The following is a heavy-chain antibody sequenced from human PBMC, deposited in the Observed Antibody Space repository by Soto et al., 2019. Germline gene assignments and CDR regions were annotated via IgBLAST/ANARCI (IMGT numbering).Heavy chain of an antibody. D-gene: IGHD6-6*01. CDR1: GGTFSNYA. Sequence: QVQLVQSGAEVKKPGSSVKVSCKASGGTFSNYAISWVRQAPGQGLEWMGGIIPIFGTANYAQKFQGRVTITADESTSTAYMELSSLRSEDTAVYYCARIRGGIAARQPHYYYYYGMDVWGQGTTVTVSS. CDR2: IIPIFGTA. V-gene: IGHV1-69*01. J-gene: IGHJ6*02. CDR3: ARIRGGIAARQPHYYYYYGMDV.